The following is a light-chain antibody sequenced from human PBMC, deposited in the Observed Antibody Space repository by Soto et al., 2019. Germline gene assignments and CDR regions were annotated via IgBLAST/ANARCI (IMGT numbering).Light chain of an antibody. V-gene: IGLV2-14*01. J-gene: IGLJ1*01. CDR2: DVS. CDR1: KKEIGGYNY. CDR3: SSYTGSSTLYV. Sequence: APTRPAPGLGAPGQSITISFPGTKKEIGGYNYVSWYQQHPDKAPKVLISDVSSRPSGVSNRFSGSKSGNTASLTISGLQAEDEADYYCSSYTGSSTLYVFGTGTKVTVL.